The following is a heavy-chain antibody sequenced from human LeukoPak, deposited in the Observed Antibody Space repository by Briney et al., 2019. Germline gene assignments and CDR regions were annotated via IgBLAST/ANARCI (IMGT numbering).Heavy chain of an antibody. CDR2: ISANGGST. J-gene: IGHJ4*02. Sequence: GGSLRLSCVVSGINFADYAMHWVRQPPGKGLEWVSLISANGGSTFSADSVKGRFSISRDNSKNSLYLQMNSLRSEDTAMYYCAKESGKFDYWGQGTLVAVSS. V-gene: IGHV3-43*02. CDR3: AKESGKFDY. CDR1: GINFADYA.